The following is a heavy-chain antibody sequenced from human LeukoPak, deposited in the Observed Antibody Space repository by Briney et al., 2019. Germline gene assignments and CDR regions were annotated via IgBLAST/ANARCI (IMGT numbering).Heavy chain of an antibody. V-gene: IGHV1-18*01. CDR3: AREYYDFWSGTNIADYYYGMDV. Sequence: ASVKVSCKASGYTFTSYGISWVRQAPGQGLEWMGWISAYNGNTNYAQKLQGRVTMTTDTSTSTAYMELRSLRSDDTAVYYCAREYYDFWSGTNIADYYYGMDVWGQGTTVTVSS. CDR2: ISAYNGNT. CDR1: GYTFTSYG. J-gene: IGHJ6*02. D-gene: IGHD3-3*01.